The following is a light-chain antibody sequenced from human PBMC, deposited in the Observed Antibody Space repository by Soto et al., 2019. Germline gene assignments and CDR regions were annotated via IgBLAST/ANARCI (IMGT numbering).Light chain of an antibody. CDR3: RSEPSSSTHV. CDR1: SSDVGGYNY. CDR2: DVS. J-gene: IGLJ1*01. Sequence: QSVLTQPASVSGSPGQSIAISCTGTSSDVGGYNYVSWYQQHPGKAPKLMIQDVSNRPSGVSDRFSGSKSGITASLTSSGRQAEDVADYYCRSEPSSSTHVFGTGTKLTV. V-gene: IGLV2-14*01.